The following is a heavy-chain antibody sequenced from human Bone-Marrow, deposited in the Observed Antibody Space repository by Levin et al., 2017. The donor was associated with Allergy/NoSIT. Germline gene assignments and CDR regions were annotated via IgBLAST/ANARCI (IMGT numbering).Heavy chain of an antibody. D-gene: IGHD2-2*01. CDR2: MNSDGSST. Sequence: GGSLRLSCAASGFTFSTYWMHWVRQAPGKGLVWVSRMNSDGSSTSYADSVKGRFIISRDNAKNTLYLQMNSLRAEDTAVYYCARPYCSSTSCYLGFDYWGQGTLVTVSS. J-gene: IGHJ4*02. V-gene: IGHV3-74*01. CDR3: ARPYCSSTSCYLGFDY. CDR1: GFTFSTYW.